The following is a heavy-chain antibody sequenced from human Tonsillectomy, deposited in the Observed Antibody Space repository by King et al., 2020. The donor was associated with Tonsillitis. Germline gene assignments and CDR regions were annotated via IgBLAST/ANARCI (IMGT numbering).Heavy chain of an antibody. CDR3: ARDQIYDFWSGAYNWFDP. CDR2: ISGYNGNT. CDR1: GYTFTSYG. J-gene: IGHJ5*02. D-gene: IGHD3-3*01. Sequence: QLVQSGAEVKKPGASVKVSCKASGYTFTSYGISWVRQAPGQRLEWMGWISGYNGNTNYAEKLQGRVTMTTDTSTSTAYMELRSLRSDDTAVYYCARDQIYDFWSGAYNWFDPWGQGTLVTVSS. V-gene: IGHV1-18*04.